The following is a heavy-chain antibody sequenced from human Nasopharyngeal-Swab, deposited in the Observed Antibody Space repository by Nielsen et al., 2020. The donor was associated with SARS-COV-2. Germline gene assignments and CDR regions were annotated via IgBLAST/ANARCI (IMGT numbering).Heavy chain of an antibody. J-gene: IGHJ6*02. CDR2: ITWNSDR. Sequence: SLKISCAASGFTFSNYWMIWVRQGPGKGLEWVSSITWNSDRVYADSVKGRFTISRDNAKNSLYLQMNSLRPEDTALYYCAKEINNFDYYYYTMDVWGQGTTVTVSS. D-gene: IGHD3-3*02. V-gene: IGHV3-9*01. CDR3: AKEINNFDYYYYTMDV. CDR1: GFTFSNYW.